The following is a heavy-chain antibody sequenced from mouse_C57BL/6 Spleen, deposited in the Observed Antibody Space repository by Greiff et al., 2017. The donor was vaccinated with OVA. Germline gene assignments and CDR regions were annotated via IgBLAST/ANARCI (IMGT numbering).Heavy chain of an antibody. Sequence: QVQLKQPGAELVKPGASVKMSCKASGYTFTSYWITWVKQRPGQGLEWIGDIYPGSGSTNYNEKFKSKATLTVDTSSSTAYMQLSSLTSEDSAVYYCASYGSSAFYAMDYWGQGTSVTVSS. V-gene: IGHV1-55*01. CDR3: ASYGSSAFYAMDY. J-gene: IGHJ4*01. CDR1: GYTFTSYW. D-gene: IGHD1-1*01. CDR2: IYPGSGST.